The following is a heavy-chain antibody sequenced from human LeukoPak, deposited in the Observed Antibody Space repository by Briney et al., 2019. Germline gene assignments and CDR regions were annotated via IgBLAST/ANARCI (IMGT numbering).Heavy chain of an antibody. CDR1: GFTFDDYG. D-gene: IGHD4-17*01. Sequence: PGGSLRLSCAASGFTFDDYGMSWVRQAPGKGLEWVSGINWNGGSTGYADSVKGRFTISRDNAKNSLYLQMNSLRAEDTALYYCARDPNKAYGDPFDYWGQGTLVTVSS. CDR2: INWNGGST. J-gene: IGHJ4*02. V-gene: IGHV3-20*04. CDR3: ARDPNKAYGDPFDY.